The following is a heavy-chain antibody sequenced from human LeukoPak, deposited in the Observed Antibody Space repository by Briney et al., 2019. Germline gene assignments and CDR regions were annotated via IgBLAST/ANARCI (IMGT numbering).Heavy chain of an antibody. CDR1: GYTFTSYG. CDR3: ARSGRRLWFGELYENWFDP. V-gene: IGHV1-18*01. CDR2: ISAYNGNT. Sequence: ASVKVSCKASGYTFTSYGISWVRQAPGQGLEWMGWISAYNGNTNYAQKLQGRVTMTTDTSTSTAYMELRSLRSDDTAVYYCARSGRRLWFGELYENWFDPWGQGPLVPVPS. J-gene: IGHJ5*02. D-gene: IGHD3-10*01.